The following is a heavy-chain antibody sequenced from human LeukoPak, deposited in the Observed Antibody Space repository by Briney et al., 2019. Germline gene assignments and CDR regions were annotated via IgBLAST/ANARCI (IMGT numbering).Heavy chain of an antibody. Sequence: SVKVSCKVSGFAFSKSAVQWVRQARGQRLEWIGWIVVGSGNTNYARKFQERVTITRDMSTTTVYMELSSLRSEDTAVYYCAADRAQQGGTAAYWGQGALVTVYS. V-gene: IGHV1-58*01. J-gene: IGHJ4*02. CDR3: AADRAQQGGTAAY. CDR2: IVVGSGNT. CDR1: GFAFSKSA. D-gene: IGHD1-7*01.